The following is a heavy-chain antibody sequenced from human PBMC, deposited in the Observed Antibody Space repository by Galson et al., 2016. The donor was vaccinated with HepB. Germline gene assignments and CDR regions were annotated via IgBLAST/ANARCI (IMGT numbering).Heavy chain of an antibody. CDR3: ASRTVLIGAFDI. D-gene: IGHD2-8*01. CDR2: LYPGDSDT. V-gene: IGHV5-51*01. CDR1: GYTLTSYW. Sequence: QYGAEVKKPGESLKVSCVGSGYTLTSYWSGWVRQMPGRGLEWMGILYPGDSDTPYTPSFQGQVTLSADRSINTAYLQWSSLKDSDTAMYYCASRTVLIGAFDIWGQGTMVTVSS. J-gene: IGHJ3*02.